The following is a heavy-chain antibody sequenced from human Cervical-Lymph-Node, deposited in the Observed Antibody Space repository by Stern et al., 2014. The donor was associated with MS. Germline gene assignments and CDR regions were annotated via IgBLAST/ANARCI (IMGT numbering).Heavy chain of an antibody. D-gene: IGHD3-22*01. V-gene: IGHV1-2*06. Sequence: VKLVQSGTKMQKPGASVKVSCKASGYTFTAFFIHWVRHVPGQGLEWMGRLNPNSDDPTYAQNFQDRVTLTRDTSIGTAYLELSRLTSADTAVYYCAREATRIVVGIDYWGQGTQVTVSS. CDR3: AREATRIVVGIDY. CDR2: LNPNSDDP. J-gene: IGHJ4*02. CDR1: GYTFTAFF.